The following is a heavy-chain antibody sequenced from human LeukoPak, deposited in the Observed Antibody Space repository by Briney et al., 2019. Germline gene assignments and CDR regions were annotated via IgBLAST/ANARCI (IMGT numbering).Heavy chain of an antibody. J-gene: IGHJ4*02. Sequence: PGGSLRLSCAASGFTFSDYGMHWVRQAPGKGLEWVAFISYDGGNEYYADSVKGRFTISRDNSKNTLYPQMNTLRAEDTAVYYCAKDLPFKGIAAAEGLDYWGQGTLVTVSS. D-gene: IGHD6-13*01. CDR1: GFTFSDYG. CDR3: AKDLPFKGIAAAEGLDY. V-gene: IGHV3-30*18. CDR2: ISYDGGNE.